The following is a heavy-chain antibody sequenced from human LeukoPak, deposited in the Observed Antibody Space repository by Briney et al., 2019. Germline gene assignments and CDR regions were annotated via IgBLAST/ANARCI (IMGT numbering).Heavy chain of an antibody. Sequence: PGGSLRLSCAASGFTFSSYAMSWVRQAPGKGLEWVSAIDDNGDNTYYADSVKGRFTISRDNSTNTLYLQMNSLRAEGTAVYYCAKYDYGGNPNEYYFDYWGQGTLVTVSS. J-gene: IGHJ4*02. D-gene: IGHD4-23*01. CDR1: GFTFSSYA. V-gene: IGHV3-23*01. CDR3: AKYDYGGNPNEYYFDY. CDR2: IDDNGDNT.